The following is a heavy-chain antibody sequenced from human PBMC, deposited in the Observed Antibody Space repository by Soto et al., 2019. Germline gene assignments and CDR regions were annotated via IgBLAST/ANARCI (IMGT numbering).Heavy chain of an antibody. J-gene: IGHJ2*01. CDR1: GDSIGNFY. Sequence: SLTCAISGDSIGNFYWSWIRQPAGKGLESLGRLSASGRTNYSPSLQSRVTMSLDRSKNRFSLRLTSVSAADTAVYFCARGMGRYFDLWGRGTLVTVSS. CDR3: ARGMGRYFDL. D-gene: IGHD2-8*01. CDR2: LSASGRT. V-gene: IGHV4-4*07.